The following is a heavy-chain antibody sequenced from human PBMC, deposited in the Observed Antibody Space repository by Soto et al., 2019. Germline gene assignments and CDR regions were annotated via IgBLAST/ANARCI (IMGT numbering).Heavy chain of an antibody. D-gene: IGHD2-2*01. J-gene: IGHJ5*02. CDR2: IDPSDSYT. V-gene: IGHV5-10-1*01. CDR3: ARQTLSGYCSSTSCPTSDWFDP. Sequence: PGESLKISCKGSGYSFTSYWISWVRQMPGKGLEWMGRIDPSDSYTNYSPSFQGHVTISADKSISTAYLQWSSLKASDTAMYYCARQTLSGYCSSTSCPTSDWFDPWGQGTLVTVSS. CDR1: GYSFTSYW.